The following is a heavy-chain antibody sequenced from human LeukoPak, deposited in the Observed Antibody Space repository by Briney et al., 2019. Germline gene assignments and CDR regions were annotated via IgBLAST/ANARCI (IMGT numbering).Heavy chain of an antibody. J-gene: IGHJ4*02. CDR2: INPNSGGT. V-gene: IGHV1-2*06. D-gene: IGHD5-18*01. Sequence: ASVKVSCEASGYTFTGYYMHWVRQAPGQGLEWMGRINPNSGGTNYAQKFQGRVTMTRDTSISTAYMELSRLRSDDTAVYYCARDYSRGYSYGADYWGQGTLVTVSS. CDR1: GYTFTGYY. CDR3: ARDYSRGYSYGADY.